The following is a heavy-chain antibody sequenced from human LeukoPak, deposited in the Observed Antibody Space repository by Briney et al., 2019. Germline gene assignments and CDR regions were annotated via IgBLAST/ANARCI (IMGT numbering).Heavy chain of an antibody. CDR3: ARDTYRFDDY. J-gene: IGHJ4*02. CDR1: GFTFSSYW. Sequence: GGSPRLSCAASGFTFSSYWMSWVRQAPGKGLEWVASINEDGSDKYYVDSVKGRFTIYRDNAKNSLYLQMNSLRAEDTAVYYCARDTYRFDDYWGQGTLVTVSS. V-gene: IGHV3-7*01. CDR2: INEDGSDK.